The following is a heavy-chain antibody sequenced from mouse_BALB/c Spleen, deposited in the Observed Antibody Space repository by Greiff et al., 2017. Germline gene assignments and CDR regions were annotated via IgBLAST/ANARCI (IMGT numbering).Heavy chain of an antibody. J-gene: IGHJ3*01. CDR1: GYSFTGYF. CDR2: INPYNGDT. V-gene: IGHV1-37*01. Sequence: EVQLQQSGPELVKPGASVKISCKASGYSFTGYFMNWVKQSHGKSLEWIGRINPYNGDTFYNQKFKGKATLTVDKSSSTAHMELLSLTSEDSAVYYCGREERDYSGSSDGFAYWGQGTLVTVSA. D-gene: IGHD1-1*01. CDR3: GREERDYSGSSDGFAY.